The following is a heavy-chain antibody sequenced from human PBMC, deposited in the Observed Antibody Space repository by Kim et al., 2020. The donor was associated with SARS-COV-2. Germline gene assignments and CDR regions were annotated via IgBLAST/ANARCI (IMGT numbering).Heavy chain of an antibody. D-gene: IGHD3-9*01. J-gene: IGHJ4*01. V-gene: IGHV4-34*01. Sequence: SETLSLTCAVYGGSFSGYYWSWIRQPPGKGLEWIGEINHSGSTNYNPSLKSRVTISVDTSKNQFSLKLSSVTAADTAVYYCARGRDEILTGCYPYFDYWG. CDR1: GGSFSGYY. CDR2: INHSGST. CDR3: ARGRDEILTGCYPYFDY.